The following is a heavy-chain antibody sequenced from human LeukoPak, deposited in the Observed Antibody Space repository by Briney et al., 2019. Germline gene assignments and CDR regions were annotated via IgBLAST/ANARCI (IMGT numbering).Heavy chain of an antibody. CDR3: ARVPNEEIRRSDAFDI. D-gene: IGHD1-1*01. Sequence: GGSLRLSCAASGFTFTNYAMSWVRQTPGKGLEWVAATVGSRPDTYHADSVKGRFTVSRDNSRNTLYLQMNSLRAEDTALYYCARVPNEEIRRSDAFDIWGQGTMVTVSS. CDR2: TVGSRPDT. V-gene: IGHV3-23*01. CDR1: GFTFTNYA. J-gene: IGHJ3*02.